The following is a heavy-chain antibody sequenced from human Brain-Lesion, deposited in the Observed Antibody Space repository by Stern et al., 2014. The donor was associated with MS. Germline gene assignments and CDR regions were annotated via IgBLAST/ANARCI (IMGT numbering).Heavy chain of an antibody. CDR1: GGSISSSNW. CDR3: ARFPASRPHVFDS. J-gene: IGHJ4*02. D-gene: IGHD6-13*01. V-gene: IGHV4-4*02. CDR2: SDHSGST. Sequence: QVQLGQSGPGLVKPSGTLSLTCAVSGGSISSSNWWSWVRQSPGKGLEWIGESDHSGSTIYNPSLQSRVTVSVDKPKTRFPLTRRFVTAADTAVYFCARFPASRPHVFDSWGQGTLVTVSS.